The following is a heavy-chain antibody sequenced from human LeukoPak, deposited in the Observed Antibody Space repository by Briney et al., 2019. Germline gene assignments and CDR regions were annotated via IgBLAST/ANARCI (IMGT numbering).Heavy chain of an antibody. CDR3: ARGHYSNRL. CDR1: GFTVSSNY. J-gene: IGHJ4*02. Sequence: GGSLRLSCAASGFTVSSNYMSWVRQAPGKGLEWVSVIYIDGGTYYADSVKGRFTISRDNSKNTLLLQMNSLRAEDTAVYYCARGHYSNRLGGQGTLVTVSS. CDR2: IYIDGGT. D-gene: IGHD2-2*01. V-gene: IGHV3-66*01.